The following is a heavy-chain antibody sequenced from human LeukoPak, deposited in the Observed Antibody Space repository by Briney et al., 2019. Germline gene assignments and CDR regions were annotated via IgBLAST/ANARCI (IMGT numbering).Heavy chain of an antibody. CDR2: ISSSGSTI. V-gene: IGHV3-48*03. J-gene: IGHJ4*02. CDR3: ARAVIVVVTAAPEGY. CDR1: GFTFSSYE. D-gene: IGHD2-21*02. Sequence: GGSLRLSCAASGFTFSSYEMNWVRQAPGKGLEWVSYISSSGSTIYYADSVKGRFTISRDNAKNSLYLQMNSLRAEDTAVYYCARAVIVVVTAAPEGYWGQGTLVTVSS.